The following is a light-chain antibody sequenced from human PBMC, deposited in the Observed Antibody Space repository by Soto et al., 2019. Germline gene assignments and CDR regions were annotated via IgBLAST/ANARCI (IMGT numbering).Light chain of an antibody. CDR2: DAS. Sequence: EVLLTQSPATLSFTPGESATLSCRASQPINTYLGWYQQKSGQSPRPPIYDASNRAADIPARFSASGFGTDFTHTISSRKAEVFGTYYCHQRTNWPPEDTFPQGTKLEI. V-gene: IGKV3-11*01. J-gene: IGKJ2*01. CDR1: QPINTY. CDR3: HQRTNWPPEDT.